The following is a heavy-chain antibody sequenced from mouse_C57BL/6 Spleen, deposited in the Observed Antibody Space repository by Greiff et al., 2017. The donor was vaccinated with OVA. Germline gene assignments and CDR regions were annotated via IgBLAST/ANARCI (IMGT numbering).Heavy chain of an antibody. J-gene: IGHJ1*03. CDR3: ARGGYYGNYWYFDV. Sequence: VQLQQSGPELVKPGASVKISCKASGYTFTDYYMNWVKQSPGTSLEWIGDINPNNGGTSYNQKFKGKATLTVYKSSSTAYMELRSLTSEDSAVYYCARGGYYGNYWYFDVWGTGTTVTVSS. CDR2: INPNNGGT. D-gene: IGHD2-1*01. CDR1: GYTFTDYY. V-gene: IGHV1-26*01.